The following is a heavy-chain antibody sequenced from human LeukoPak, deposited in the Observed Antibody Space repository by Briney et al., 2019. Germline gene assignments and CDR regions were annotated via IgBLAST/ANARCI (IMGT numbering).Heavy chain of an antibody. CDR3: ARDRAGDVGAPDY. V-gene: IGHV4-39*07. CDR1: GGSISSSSYY. Sequence: SETLSLTCTVSGGSISSSSYYWGWIRQPPGKGLEWIGSIYYSGSTYYNPSLKSRVTISVDTSKNQFSLKLSSVTAADTAVYYCARDRAGDVGAPDYWGQGTLVTVSS. D-gene: IGHD1-26*01. CDR2: IYYSGST. J-gene: IGHJ4*02.